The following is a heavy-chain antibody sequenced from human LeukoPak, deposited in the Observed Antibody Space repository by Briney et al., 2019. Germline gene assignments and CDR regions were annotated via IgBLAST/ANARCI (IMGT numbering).Heavy chain of an antibody. V-gene: IGHV5-51*01. CDR3: ARPPTRGYSGYDGDY. CDR2: IYPGDSDT. J-gene: IGHJ4*02. Sequence: GESLKISCKGSGYSFTSYWIGWVSQMPGKGLEWMGIIYPGDSDTRYSPSFQGQVTISADKSISTAYLQWSSLKASDTAMYYCARPPTRGYSGYDGDYWGQGTLVTVSS. D-gene: IGHD5-12*01. CDR1: GYSFTSYW.